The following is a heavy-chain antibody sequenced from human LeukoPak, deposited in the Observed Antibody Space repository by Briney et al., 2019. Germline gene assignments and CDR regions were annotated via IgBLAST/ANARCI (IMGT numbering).Heavy chain of an antibody. J-gene: IGHJ6*03. V-gene: IGHV1-69*06. CDR2: IIPIFGTA. CDR3: ARVRSGYKNNLYYFYYMDV. Sequence: SVKVSCKASGGTFSSYAISWVRQAPGQGLEWMGGIIPIFGTANYAQKFQGGVTITADKSTSTAYMELSSLRSEDTAVYYCARVRSGYKNNLYYFYYMDVWGKGTTVTVSS. D-gene: IGHD5-12*01. CDR1: GGTFSSYA.